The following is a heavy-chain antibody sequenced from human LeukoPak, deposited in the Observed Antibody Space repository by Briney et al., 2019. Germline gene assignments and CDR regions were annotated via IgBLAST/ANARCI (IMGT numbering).Heavy chain of an antibody. CDR1: GFTFSSYW. CDR2: INSDGTII. Sequence: GGSLRLSCAASGFTFSSYWMHCGRQAPGKRLVEVSRINSDGTIIGYADSVKGRFTISRDNAKNTLYLQMNSLRADDTAVYYCARSMYCGGDCYYYFDYWGQGTLVTVAS. CDR3: ARSMYCGGDCYYYFDY. J-gene: IGHJ4*02. V-gene: IGHV3-74*01. D-gene: IGHD2-21*02.